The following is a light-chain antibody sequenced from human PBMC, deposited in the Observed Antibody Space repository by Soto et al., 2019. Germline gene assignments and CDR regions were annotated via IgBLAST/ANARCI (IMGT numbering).Light chain of an antibody. CDR1: QTVASSS. J-gene: IGKJ3*01. V-gene: IGKV3-20*01. Sequence: IVLTQSPGSLSLSPGERATLSCWASQTVASSSLAWYQQRPGQAPKLLMYGAFHRATGIPDRFSGRESGRNYTLTISSLQSEDFAVYYCQQYNSWPLTFGPGTKVDIK. CDR3: QQYNSWPLT. CDR2: GAF.